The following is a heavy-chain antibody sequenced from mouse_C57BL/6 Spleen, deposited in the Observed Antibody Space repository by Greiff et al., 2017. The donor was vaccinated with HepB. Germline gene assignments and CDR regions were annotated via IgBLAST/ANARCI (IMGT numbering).Heavy chain of an antibody. CDR1: GFTFSSYA. CDR2: ISDGGSYT. CDR3: AREYYDAMDY. J-gene: IGHJ4*01. Sequence: VQLQQSGGGLVKPGGSLKLSCAASGFTFSSYAMSWVRQTPEKRLEWVATISDGGSYTYYPDNVKGRFTISRDNAKNNLYLQMSHLKSEDTAMYYCAREYYDAMDYWGQGTSVTVSS. V-gene: IGHV5-4*01.